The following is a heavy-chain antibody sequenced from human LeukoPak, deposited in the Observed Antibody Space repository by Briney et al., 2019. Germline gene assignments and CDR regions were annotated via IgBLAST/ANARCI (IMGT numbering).Heavy chain of an antibody. CDR3: ATAYGSGWVRAFDI. V-gene: IGHV1-24*01. Sequence: ASVKVSCKVSGYTLTELSMHWVRQAPGKGLEWMGGIDPEDGETIYAQKFQGRVTMTVDTSTDTAYMELSSLRSEDTAVYYCATAYGSGWVRAFDIWGQGTMVAVSS. J-gene: IGHJ3*02. CDR1: GYTLTELS. CDR2: IDPEDGET. D-gene: IGHD3-10*01.